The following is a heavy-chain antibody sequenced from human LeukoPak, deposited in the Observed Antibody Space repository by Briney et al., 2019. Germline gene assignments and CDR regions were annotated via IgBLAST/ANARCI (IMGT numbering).Heavy chain of an antibody. CDR2: IDWDDDK. D-gene: IGHD6-25*01. Sequence: SGPTLVNPTPTLTLACTFSGFSLTTNQMRVSWIRQPPGKALEWLARIDWDDDKFYRTSLKTRLTISKDTSKNQVVLTMTNMDPVDTATYYCARGSGSGTFFDYWGQGTQVTVSS. CDR1: GFSLTTNQMR. CDR3: ARGSGSGTFFDY. V-gene: IGHV2-70*04. J-gene: IGHJ4*02.